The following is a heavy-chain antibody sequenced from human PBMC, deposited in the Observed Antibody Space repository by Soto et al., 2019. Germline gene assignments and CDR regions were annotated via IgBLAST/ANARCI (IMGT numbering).Heavy chain of an antibody. Sequence: QITLKESGPTLVKPTQTLTLTCTFSGFSFSTSGVGVGWIRQPPGKALEWLTLIYWNDDRRYSPSLKSRLTITQEPSKKPVFLTMTNMDPVDTATYYCVSGSFPNWFDPWGQGTLVTVSS. CDR3: VSGSFPNWFDP. CDR2: IYWNDDR. CDR1: GFSFSTSGVG. D-gene: IGHD3-10*01. J-gene: IGHJ5*02. V-gene: IGHV2-5*01.